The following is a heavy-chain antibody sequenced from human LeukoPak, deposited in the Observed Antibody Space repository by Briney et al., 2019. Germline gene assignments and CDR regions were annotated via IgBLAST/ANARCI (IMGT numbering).Heavy chain of an antibody. CDR3: ARELWFGELRGGYFDY. J-gene: IGHJ4*02. Sequence: PSETLSLTCAVYGGSFSGYYWSWIRQPPGKGLEWIGEINHSGSTNYNPSLKSRVTISVDTSKNQFSLKLSSVTAADTAVYYCARELWFGELRGGYFDYWGQGTLVTVSS. V-gene: IGHV4-34*01. D-gene: IGHD3-10*01. CDR1: GGSFSGYY. CDR2: INHSGST.